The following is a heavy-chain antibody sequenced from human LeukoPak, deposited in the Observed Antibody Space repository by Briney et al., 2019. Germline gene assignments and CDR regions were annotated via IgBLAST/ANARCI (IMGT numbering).Heavy chain of an antibody. CDR1: GGSISSSSYY. J-gene: IGHJ6*03. D-gene: IGHD3-10*01. V-gene: IGHV4-39*07. CDR2: IYYSGST. CDR3: ARGIKSRYYYYMDV. Sequence: SETLSLTCTVSGGSISSSSYYWGWIRQPPGKGLEWIGSIYYSGSTYYNPSLKSRVTISVDTSKNQFSLKLSSVTAADTAVYYCARGIKSRYYYYMDVWGKGTTVTVSS.